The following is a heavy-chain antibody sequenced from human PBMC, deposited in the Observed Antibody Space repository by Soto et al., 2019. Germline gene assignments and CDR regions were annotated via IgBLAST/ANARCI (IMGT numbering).Heavy chain of an antibody. J-gene: IGHJ4*02. CDR2: IYYGGST. D-gene: IGHD3-9*01. CDR1: GGSIISSSYY. Sequence: PSETLSLTCTVSGGSIISSSYYWGLIRQPPGKGLEWIGSIYYGGSTYYNPSLKSRVTISVDTSKNQFSLKLSSVTAADTAVYYCARLLIAEYYDILTGYYPAPQYFDYWGQGTLVTVAS. CDR3: ARLLIAEYYDILTGYYPAPQYFDY. V-gene: IGHV4-39*01.